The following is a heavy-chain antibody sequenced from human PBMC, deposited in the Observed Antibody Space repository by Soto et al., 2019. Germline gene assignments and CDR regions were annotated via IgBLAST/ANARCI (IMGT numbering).Heavy chain of an antibody. V-gene: IGHV3-33*01. Sequence: GGSLRLSCAASGFTFSSYGMHWVRQAPGKGLEWVAVIWYDGSNKYYADSVKGRFTISRDNSKNTLYLQMNSLRAEDTAVYYCARGRRVTVTVDYWGQGTLVTVSS. CDR1: GFTFSSYG. J-gene: IGHJ4*02. D-gene: IGHD4-17*01. CDR2: IWYDGSNK. CDR3: ARGRRVTVTVDY.